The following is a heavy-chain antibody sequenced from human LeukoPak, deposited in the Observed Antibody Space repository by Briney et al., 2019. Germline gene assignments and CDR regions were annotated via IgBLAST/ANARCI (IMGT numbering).Heavy chain of an antibody. D-gene: IGHD5-18*01. CDR2: IFGSGEST. V-gene: IGHV3-23*01. J-gene: IGHJ4*02. CDR1: GFTFSSYA. CDR3: ARVVDTHFDY. Sequence: PGGSLRLSCAASGFTFSSYAMTWVRQAPGKGLEWVSSIFGSGESTYYTDSVKGRFTISRDNSNNTVYLQMNSLRAEDTAVYYCARVVDTHFDYWGQGTLVTVSS.